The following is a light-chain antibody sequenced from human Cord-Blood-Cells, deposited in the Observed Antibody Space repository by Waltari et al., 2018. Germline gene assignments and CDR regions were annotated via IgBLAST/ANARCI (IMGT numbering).Light chain of an antibody. CDR3: CSYAGIYTWV. CDR1: SSDVGGYNY. J-gene: IGLJ3*02. V-gene: IGLV2-11*01. Sequence: QSALTQPRSVSGSPGQSVTISCTGTSSDVGGYNYVSWYQQHPGKAPNLMIYDVSKRPSGVPDRFAGSKSGNTASLTISGLQAEDEADYYCCSYAGIYTWVFGGGTKLAVL. CDR2: DVS.